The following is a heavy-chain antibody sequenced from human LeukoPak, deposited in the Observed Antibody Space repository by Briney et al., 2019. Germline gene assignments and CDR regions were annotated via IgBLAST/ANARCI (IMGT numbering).Heavy chain of an antibody. D-gene: IGHD3-9*01. CDR3: TRGVPATISGWYFDL. CDR1: GFNFIDYN. Sequence: PGGSLRLSCAGSGFNFIDYNMNWVRQAPGKGLEWISYISSRGTTYYPDSVKGRFTISRDNARNSLYLQGDSLTAADTAVYYCTRGVPATISGWYFDLWGRGTLVTVSS. V-gene: IGHV3-69-1*01. J-gene: IGHJ2*01. CDR2: ISSRGTT.